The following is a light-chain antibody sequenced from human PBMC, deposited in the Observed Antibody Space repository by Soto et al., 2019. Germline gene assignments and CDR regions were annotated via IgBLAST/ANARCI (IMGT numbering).Light chain of an antibody. CDR2: DSS. CDR1: QSVSSY. J-gene: IGKJ1*01. Sequence: EIVLTQSPATLSLSPGERATLSCRASQSVSSYLAWYQQKPGQAPRLLIYDSSNRTAGIPARFSGSGSGTDFTLTIIRLQPEDFAVYYCQQRSNWPRTLGQGTKVEIK. CDR3: QQRSNWPRT. V-gene: IGKV3-11*01.